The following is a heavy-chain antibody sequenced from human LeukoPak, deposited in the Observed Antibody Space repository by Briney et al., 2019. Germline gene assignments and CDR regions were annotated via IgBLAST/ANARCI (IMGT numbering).Heavy chain of an antibody. CDR2: ISYDGSDK. V-gene: IGHV3-30*03. J-gene: IGHJ3*02. D-gene: IGHD4-17*01. Sequence: GGSLRLSCAASGFTFSSYGMHWVRQAPGKGLEWVAVISYDGSDKYYADSVKGRFTISRDNAKNSLYLQMNSLRAEDTAVYYCAREYDGDYVFPDAFDIWGQGTMVTVSS. CDR3: AREYDGDYVFPDAFDI. CDR1: GFTFSSYG.